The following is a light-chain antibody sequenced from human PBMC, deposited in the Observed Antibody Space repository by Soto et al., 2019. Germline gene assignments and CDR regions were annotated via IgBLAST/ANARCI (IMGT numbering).Light chain of an antibody. CDR1: SSDVGSYNY. J-gene: IGLJ3*02. Sequence: QSALTQPASVSGSPGQSITISCTGTSSDVGSYNYVSWYQQHPGKAPKLMIYEVRNRPSGVSDRFSGSKSGKTASLTISGLQAEDEADYYCSSYTSSSTWVFGGGTKLTVL. V-gene: IGLV2-14*01. CDR3: SSYTSSSTWV. CDR2: EVR.